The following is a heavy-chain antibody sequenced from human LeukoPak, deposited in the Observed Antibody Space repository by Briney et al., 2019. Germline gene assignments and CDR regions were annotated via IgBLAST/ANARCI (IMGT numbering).Heavy chain of an antibody. Sequence: PGGSLRLSCVASGFTFSSYWMSWVRQVPGKGLEWVANIKQDGSHIYYVDSVKGRFTISRDNAKNSLYLQMNSLRAEDTAVYYCARGGRGSSWFDNWGQGTLVTVSS. J-gene: IGHJ4*02. D-gene: IGHD6-13*01. CDR2: IKQDGSHI. V-gene: IGHV3-7*01. CDR1: GFTFSSYW. CDR3: ARGGRGSSWFDN.